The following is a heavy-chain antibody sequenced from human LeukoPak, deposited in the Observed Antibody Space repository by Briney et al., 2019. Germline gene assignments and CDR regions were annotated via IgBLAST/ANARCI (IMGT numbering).Heavy chain of an antibody. CDR1: GFTFSSYA. Sequence: PGGSLRLSCAASGFTFSSYAMSWVRQAPGKGLEWVSAISGSGGSTYYADSVKGRFTISRDNAKNSLYLQMNSLRAEDTAVYYCARIGSPGYYYYYMDVWGKGTTVTISS. CDR3: ARIGSPGYYYYYMDV. J-gene: IGHJ6*03. D-gene: IGHD3-10*01. V-gene: IGHV3-23*01. CDR2: ISGSGGST.